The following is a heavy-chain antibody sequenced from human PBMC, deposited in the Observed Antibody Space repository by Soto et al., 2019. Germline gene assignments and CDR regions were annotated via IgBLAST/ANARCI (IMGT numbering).Heavy chain of an antibody. J-gene: IGHJ6*02. CDR1: GGTFSIYA. D-gene: IGHD3-10*01. CDR3: ARQEFSDQYYYGMDV. V-gene: IGHV1-69*01. Sequence: QVQLVQSGAEVKKPGSSVKVSCKASGGTFSIYALSWVRQAPGQGLEWMGGIIPISGIANYAQKFQGRVTITADESTSTVYMEMSSLRSEDTAVYYRARQEFSDQYYYGMDVWGQGTTVTVSS. CDR2: IIPISGIA.